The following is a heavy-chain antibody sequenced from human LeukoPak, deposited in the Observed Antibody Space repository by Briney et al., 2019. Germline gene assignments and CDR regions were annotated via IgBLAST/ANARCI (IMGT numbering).Heavy chain of an antibody. D-gene: IGHD2-2*01. V-gene: IGHV3-23*01. CDR1: GFTFSSYA. CDR2: ISGSGGST. CDR3: ARDLDIVVVPAASHDAFDI. Sequence: GGSLRLSCAASGFTFSSYAMSWVRQAPGKGLEWVSAISGSGGSTYYADSVKGRFTISRDNSKNTLYLQMNSLRAEDTAVYYCARDLDIVVVPAASHDAFDIWGQGTIVTVSS. J-gene: IGHJ3*02.